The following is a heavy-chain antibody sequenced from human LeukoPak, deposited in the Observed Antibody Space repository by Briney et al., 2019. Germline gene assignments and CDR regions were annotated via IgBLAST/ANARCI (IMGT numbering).Heavy chain of an antibody. J-gene: IGHJ6*03. D-gene: IGHD6-13*01. CDR1: GFTVSSNY. CDR3: ARDRGAAAAGYYYYYMDV. V-gene: IGHV3-66*02. CDR2: IYSGGTT. Sequence: GGSLRLSCAASGFTVSSNYMTWVRQAPGKGLEWVSVIYSGGTTYYADSVKGRFTISRDNSKNTLYLQMNSLRAEDTAVYYCARDRGAAAAGYYYYYMDVWGTGTTVTVSS.